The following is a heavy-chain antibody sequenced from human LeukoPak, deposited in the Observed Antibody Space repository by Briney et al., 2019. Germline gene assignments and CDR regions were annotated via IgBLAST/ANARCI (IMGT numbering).Heavy chain of an antibody. CDR3: ARGRSELPLDY. J-gene: IGHJ4*02. CDR2: INHSGST. V-gene: IGHV4-34*01. Sequence: PSETLSLTCAVYGGSFSGYYWSWIRQPPGKGLEWIGEINHSGSTNYNPSLKSRVTISVDTSKNHFSLKLSPVTAADTAVYYCARGRSELPLDYWGQGTLVTVSS. CDR1: GGSFSGYY. D-gene: IGHD1-26*01.